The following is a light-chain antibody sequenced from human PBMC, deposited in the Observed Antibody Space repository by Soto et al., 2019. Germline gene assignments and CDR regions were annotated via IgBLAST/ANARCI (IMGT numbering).Light chain of an antibody. CDR2: DVS. CDR3: SSYRSSSPLVV. CDR1: ISDIGDYNY. Sequence: QSALTQPASVSGSPGQSITISCTGTISDIGDYNYVSWYQQHPGKAPKLMIYDVSNRPSGVSNRFSGSKSGYTASLTISVLQPEDEADYYCSSYRSSSPLVVFGGGTKLTVL. V-gene: IGLV2-14*03. J-gene: IGLJ2*01.